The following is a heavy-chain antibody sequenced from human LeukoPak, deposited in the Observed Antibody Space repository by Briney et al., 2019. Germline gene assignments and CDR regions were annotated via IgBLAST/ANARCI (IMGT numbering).Heavy chain of an antibody. V-gene: IGHV4-4*02. Sequence: SGSLSLTCSVSGGSISSSNWWVWVRQPPGKGLEGIGEIYHSWSTNYNPSLKTRVTISVDKSKNQFSLKLSSVTAADTAVYYCARDLYSYDSVDWGQGTLVTVSS. CDR2: IYHSWST. J-gene: IGHJ1*01. CDR1: GGSISSSNW. D-gene: IGHD3-22*01. CDR3: ARDLYSYDSVD.